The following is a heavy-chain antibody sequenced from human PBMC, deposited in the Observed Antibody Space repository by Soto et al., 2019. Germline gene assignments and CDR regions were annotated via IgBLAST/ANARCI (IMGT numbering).Heavy chain of an antibody. J-gene: IGHJ4*02. CDR2: IKSDGSST. CDR3: ARDHVHYDSSGSIDY. Sequence: GGSLRLSCAASGFTFRSYWMHWVRQAPGKGLVWVSRIKSDGSSTSYAASVKGRFTISRDNVKNTLYLQMNSLRAEDTAVYYCARDHVHYDSSGSIDYWGQGTLVTVSS. V-gene: IGHV3-74*01. CDR1: GFTFRSYW. D-gene: IGHD3-22*01.